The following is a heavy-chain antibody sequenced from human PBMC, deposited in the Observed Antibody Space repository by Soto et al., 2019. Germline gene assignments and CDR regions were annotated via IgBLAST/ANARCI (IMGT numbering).Heavy chain of an antibody. CDR1: GFTFSHYE. CDR3: ARHGSYVKSGYNYNYHAMHV. J-gene: IGHJ6*02. V-gene: IGHV3-48*03. D-gene: IGHD1-20*01. CDR2: ISSSGRTI. Sequence: EVQLVESGGGLVEPGGSLRLSCAASGFTFSHYEMNWVRQAPGKGLEWVSHISSSGRTIYYADSVKGRFTISRDNGKNSLSLEENSLSAEDRGVYYCARHGSYVKSGYNYNYHAMHVWGPGTTVTVSS.